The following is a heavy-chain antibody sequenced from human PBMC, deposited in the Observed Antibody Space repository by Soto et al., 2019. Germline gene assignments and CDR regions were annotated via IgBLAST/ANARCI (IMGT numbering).Heavy chain of an antibody. CDR2: IIPIFGTA. J-gene: IGHJ4*02. V-gene: IGHV1-69*12. CDR3: ARGVQYYYDSSGYSYYFDY. Sequence: QVQLVQSGAEVKKPGSSVKVSCKASGGTFSSYAISWVRQAPGQGLEWMGGIIPIFGTANYAQKFQGRVTITADESTSTAYMELRSLRSEDTAVYYCARGVQYYYDSSGYSYYFDYWGQGTLVTVSS. D-gene: IGHD3-22*01. CDR1: GGTFSSYA.